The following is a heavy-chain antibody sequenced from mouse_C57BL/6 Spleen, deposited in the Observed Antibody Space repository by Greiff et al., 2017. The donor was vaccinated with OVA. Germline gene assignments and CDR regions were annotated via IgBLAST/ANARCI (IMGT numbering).Heavy chain of an antibody. CDR2: INPSTGGT. J-gene: IGHJ1*03. Sequence: VQLQQSGPELVKPGASVKISCKASGYSFTGYYMNWVKQSPEKSLEWIGEINPSTGGTTYNQKFKAKATLTVDKSSSTAYMQLKSLTSEDSAVYYCARYYGSPSFDVWGTGTPVTVSA. D-gene: IGHD1-1*01. CDR3: ARYYGSPSFDV. V-gene: IGHV1-42*01. CDR1: GYSFTGYY.